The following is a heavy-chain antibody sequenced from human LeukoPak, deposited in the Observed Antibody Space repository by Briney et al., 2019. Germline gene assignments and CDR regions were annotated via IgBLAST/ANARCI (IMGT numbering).Heavy chain of an antibody. CDR2: IKPDGSDK. Sequence: GGSLRLSCAASGFTFSTYWMSWVRQAPGKGLEWVANIKPDGSDKYYVDSVKGRFTISRDNAKNSLYLQMNSLRAEDTAVYYCTRGMTVAANWFDPWGQGTLVTVSS. V-gene: IGHV3-7*04. D-gene: IGHD6-19*01. CDR1: GFTFSTYW. J-gene: IGHJ5*02. CDR3: TRGMTVAANWFDP.